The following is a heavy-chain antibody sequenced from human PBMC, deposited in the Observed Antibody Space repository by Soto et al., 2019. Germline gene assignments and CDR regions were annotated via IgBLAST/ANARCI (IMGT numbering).Heavy chain of an antibody. V-gene: IGHV3-30*18. Sequence: VGSLRLSCAASGFTFSSYGMHWVRKAPGKGLEWVAVISYDGSNKYYADSVKGRFTISRDNSKNTLYLQMNSLRAEDTAVYSCAKDLGGYPLYYFDYWGQGTLVTVSS. CDR1: GFTFSSYG. CDR2: ISYDGSNK. D-gene: IGHD3-22*01. J-gene: IGHJ4*02. CDR3: AKDLGGYPLYYFDY.